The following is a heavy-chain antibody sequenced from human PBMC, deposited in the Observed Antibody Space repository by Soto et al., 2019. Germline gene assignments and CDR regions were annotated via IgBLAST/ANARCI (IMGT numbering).Heavy chain of an antibody. CDR3: TVDYGDYGIVYYYMDV. J-gene: IGHJ6*03. D-gene: IGHD4-17*01. CDR2: IKSKTDGGTT. Sequence: EVQLVESGGGLVKPGGSLRLSCAASGFTFSNAWMSWVRQAPGKGLEWVGRIKSKTDGGTTDYAAPVKGRFTISRDDSKNTLYLQMNSLKTEDTAVYYCTVDYGDYGIVYYYMDVWGKGTTVTVSS. V-gene: IGHV3-15*01. CDR1: GFTFSNAW.